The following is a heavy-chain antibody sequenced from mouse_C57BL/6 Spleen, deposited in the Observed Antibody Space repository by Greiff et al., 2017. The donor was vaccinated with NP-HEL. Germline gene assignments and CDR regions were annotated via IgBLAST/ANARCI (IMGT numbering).Heavy chain of an antibody. CDR1: GFTFSDYY. CDR3: AREGYGYYGSSLYWYFDV. CDR2: INYDGSST. Sequence: EVMLVESEGGLVQPGSSMKLSCTASGFTFSDYYMAWVRQVPEKGLEWVANINYDGSSTYYLDSLKSRFIISRDNAKNILYLQMSSLKSEDTATYYCAREGYGYYGSSLYWYFDVWGTGTTVTVSS. J-gene: IGHJ1*03. D-gene: IGHD1-1*01. V-gene: IGHV5-16*01.